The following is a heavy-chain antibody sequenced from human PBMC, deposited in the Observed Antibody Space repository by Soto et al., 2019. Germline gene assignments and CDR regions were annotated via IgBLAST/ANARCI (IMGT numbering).Heavy chain of an antibody. V-gene: IGHV1-2*02. CDR1: GYTFTGYY. Sequence: QVQLVQSGAEVKKPGASVKVSCKASGYTFTGYYMHWVRQAPGQGLEWMGWINPNSGGTNYAQKFQGRVTMTRDTSISTAYMELSRLRSDDMAVYYCARAKYSSGWYWPVMDVWGQGTTVTVSS. CDR2: INPNSGGT. D-gene: IGHD6-19*01. J-gene: IGHJ6*02. CDR3: ARAKYSSGWYWPVMDV.